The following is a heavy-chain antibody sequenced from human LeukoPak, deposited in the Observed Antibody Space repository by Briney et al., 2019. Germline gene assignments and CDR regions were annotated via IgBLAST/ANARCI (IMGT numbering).Heavy chain of an antibody. J-gene: IGHJ5*02. CDR3: AKDRTIFGVVNWFDP. Sequence: GGSLRLSCAASGFTLRSYGMHWVRQAPGKGLEWVAFIRYDGSNKYYADSVKGRFTISRDNSKNTLYLQVNSLRAEDTAVYYCAKDRTIFGVVNWFDPWGQGTLVTVSS. CDR1: GFTLRSYG. V-gene: IGHV3-30*02. CDR2: IRYDGSNK. D-gene: IGHD3-3*01.